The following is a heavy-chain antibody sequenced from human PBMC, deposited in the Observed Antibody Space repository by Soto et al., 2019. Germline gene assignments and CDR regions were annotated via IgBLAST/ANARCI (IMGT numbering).Heavy chain of an antibody. D-gene: IGHD3-10*01. J-gene: IGHJ6*03. CDR1: GGSFSGYY. CDR2: INDSGST. Sequence: QVQLQQWGAGLLKPSETLSLTCAVYGGSFSGYYWSWIRQTPGKGLEWIGEINDSGSTNNNPSLKGRGTKLGDTPKNQVSLKVGSGAAADAAGDYWSRGLLIRFGGLSRPGGYYYYMDVWGKGTTVTVSS. CDR3: SRGLLIRFGGLSRPGGYYYYMDV. V-gene: IGHV4-34*04.